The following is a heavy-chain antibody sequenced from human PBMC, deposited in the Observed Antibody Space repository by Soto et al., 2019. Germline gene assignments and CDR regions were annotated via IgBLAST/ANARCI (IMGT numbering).Heavy chain of an antibody. CDR1: GFTFSNAW. V-gene: IGHV3-15*01. CDR3: TTDLTIFGVVTPYWFDP. CDR2: IKSKTDGGTT. Sequence: GGSLRLSCAASGFTFSNAWMSWVRRAPGKGLEWVGRIKSKTDGGTTDYAAPVKGRFTISRDDSKNTLYLQMNSLKTEDTAVYYCTTDLTIFGVVTPYWFDPWGQGTLVTVSS. J-gene: IGHJ5*02. D-gene: IGHD3-3*01.